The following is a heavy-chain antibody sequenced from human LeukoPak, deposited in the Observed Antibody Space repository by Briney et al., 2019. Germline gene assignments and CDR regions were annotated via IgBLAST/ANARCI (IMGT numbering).Heavy chain of an antibody. CDR3: ARYSSSSSVYY. Sequence: ETLSLTCAVYGGSFSGYYWSWIRQPPGKGLEWIGEINHSGSTNYNPSLKSRVTMSVDTSKNQFSLKLSSVTAADTAVYYCARYSSSSSVYYWGQGTLVAVSS. V-gene: IGHV4-34*01. J-gene: IGHJ4*02. D-gene: IGHD6-6*01. CDR2: INHSGST. CDR1: GGSFSGYY.